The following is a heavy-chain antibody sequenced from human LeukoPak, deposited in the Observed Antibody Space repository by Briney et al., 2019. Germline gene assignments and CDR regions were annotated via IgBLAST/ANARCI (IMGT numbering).Heavy chain of an antibody. CDR1: GYTFTGYY. Sequence: ASVKVCCKASGYTFTGYYMHWVRQAPGQGLEWMGWINPNSGGTNYAQKFQGRVTMTRDTSISTAYMELSRLRSDDTAVYYCATSLAYCGGDCLPDAFDIWGQGTMVAVSS. D-gene: IGHD2-21*02. V-gene: IGHV1-2*02. CDR2: INPNSGGT. CDR3: ATSLAYCGGDCLPDAFDI. J-gene: IGHJ3*02.